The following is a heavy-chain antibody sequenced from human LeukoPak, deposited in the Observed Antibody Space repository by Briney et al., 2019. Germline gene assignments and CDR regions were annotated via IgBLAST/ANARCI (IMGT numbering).Heavy chain of an antibody. J-gene: IGHJ4*02. V-gene: IGHV1-18*01. CDR1: GYTFTSYG. CDR2: INTYNGNT. CDR3: ARGSASGDY. D-gene: IGHD3-3*01. Sequence: ASVKVSCKAPGYTFTSYGIMWVRQAPGQGLEWMGWINTYNGNTNYPQKLQGRVIMTTDTSTSTAYMELRSLRFDDTAVYYCARGSASGDYWGQGTLVTVSS.